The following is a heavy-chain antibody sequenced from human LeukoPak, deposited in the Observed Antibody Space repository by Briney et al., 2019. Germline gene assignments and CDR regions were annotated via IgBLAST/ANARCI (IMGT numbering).Heavy chain of an antibody. CDR3: ARDMYTYYDILTGYYPN. J-gene: IGHJ4*02. CDR2: ISSSGSTI. D-gene: IGHD3-9*01. V-gene: IGHV3-11*01. Sequence: PGGPLRLSCAASGFTFSDYYMSWIRQAPGKGLEWVSYISSSGSTIYYADSVKGRFTISRDNAKNSLYLQMNSLRAEDTAVYYCARDMYTYYDILTGYYPNWGLGTLVTVSS. CDR1: GFTFSDYY.